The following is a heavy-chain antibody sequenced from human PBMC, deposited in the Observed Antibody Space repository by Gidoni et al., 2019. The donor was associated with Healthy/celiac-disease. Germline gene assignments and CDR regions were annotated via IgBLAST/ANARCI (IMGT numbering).Heavy chain of an antibody. CDR1: GGSISSYY. CDR3: AGWAGEWIRWFDP. Sequence: QVQLQESGPGLVKPSETLSLTCTVPGGSISSYYWSWIRQPPGKGLEWIGYIYYSGSTNYNPSLKSRVTISVDTSKNQFSLKLSSVTAADTAVYYCAGWAGEWIRWFDPWGQGTLVTVSS. CDR2: IYYSGST. V-gene: IGHV4-59*08. D-gene: IGHD3-10*01. J-gene: IGHJ5*02.